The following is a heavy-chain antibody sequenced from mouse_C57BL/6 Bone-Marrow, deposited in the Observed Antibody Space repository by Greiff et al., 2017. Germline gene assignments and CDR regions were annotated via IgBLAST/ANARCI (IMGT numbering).Heavy chain of an antibody. CDR2: ISSGGSYT. D-gene: IGHD1-1*01. Sequence: EVKVVESGGDLVKPGGSLKLSCAASGFTFSSYGMSWVRQTPDKRLEWVATISSGGSYTYYPDSVTGRFTISRDNAKNTLYLQMSSLKSEDTAMYYCARLYYGSSYGYWGQGTTLTVSS. CDR1: GFTFSSYG. V-gene: IGHV5-6*01. CDR3: ARLYYGSSYGY. J-gene: IGHJ2*01.